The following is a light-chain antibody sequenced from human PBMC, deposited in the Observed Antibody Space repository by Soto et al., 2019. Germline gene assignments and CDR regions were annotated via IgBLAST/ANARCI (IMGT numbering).Light chain of an antibody. CDR1: QSLLFRANKKNY. J-gene: IGKJ1*01. CDR3: QQYYDTIRT. CDR2: WAS. Sequence: DIVMTQSPESLAVSLGERATINCRSSQSLLFRANKKNYLAWYQQKPGQPPKLLISWASSRESGVPDRFRGRGSGTDCTLPISSRPADDGALYYCQQYYDTIRTFGQGTKVE. V-gene: IGKV4-1*01.